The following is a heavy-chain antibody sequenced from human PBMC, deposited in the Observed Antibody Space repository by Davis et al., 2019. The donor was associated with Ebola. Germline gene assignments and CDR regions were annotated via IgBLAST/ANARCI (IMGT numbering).Heavy chain of an antibody. J-gene: IGHJ6*03. D-gene: IGHD3-16*01. CDR3: AKGGYYMDV. CDR1: GFTFSSYP. Sequence: PGGSLRLSCAASGFTFSSYPMSWVRQAPGKGLEWGSFISGGGAGTSYADSVKGRFTISRDNSKNTLYLQMNSLRAEDTAVYYCAKGGYYMDVWGKGTTVTVSS. CDR2: ISGGGAGT. V-gene: IGHV3-23*01.